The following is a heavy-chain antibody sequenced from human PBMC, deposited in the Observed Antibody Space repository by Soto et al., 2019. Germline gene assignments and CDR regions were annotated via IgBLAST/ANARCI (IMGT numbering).Heavy chain of an antibody. CDR3: ARGPLLAAAGTADY. Sequence: QVQLVQSGAEVKKPGASVKVSCKASGYTFTSYDINWVRQATGQGLEWMGWMNPNSGNTGYAQKFQGRVAMTRNTSISTAYMELTSLRSEDTAVYYCARGPLLAAAGTADYWGQGTLVTVSS. CDR2: MNPNSGNT. D-gene: IGHD6-13*01. J-gene: IGHJ4*02. CDR1: GYTFTSYD. V-gene: IGHV1-8*01.